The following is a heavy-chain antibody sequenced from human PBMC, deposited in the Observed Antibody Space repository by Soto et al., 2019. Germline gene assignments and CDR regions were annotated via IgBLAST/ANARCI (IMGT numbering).Heavy chain of an antibody. Sequence: PGGSLRLSCAASGFTFSGFGMHWVRQAPGKGLEWVAIIWYDGSDKYYADSVKGRFTISRDNSKNTLYLQMNSPRAEDTAVYHCAFGNLSYYFDFWGQGTPVTVSS. CDR1: GFTFSGFG. J-gene: IGHJ4*02. D-gene: IGHD3-16*01. CDR2: IWYDGSDK. V-gene: IGHV3-33*01. CDR3: AFGNLSYYFDF.